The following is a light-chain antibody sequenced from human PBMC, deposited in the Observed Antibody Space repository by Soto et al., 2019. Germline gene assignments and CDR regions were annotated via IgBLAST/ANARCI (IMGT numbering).Light chain of an antibody. V-gene: IGLV2-14*01. CDR2: EVS. CDR3: SSFTSSSTGV. Sequence: QSALTQPASVSGSPGQSIAISCTGSSSDVGIYNYVSWYQQHPGKAPKLMIYEVSNRPSGVYNRFSGSKSGNTASLTISGLQAEDEAYYYCSSFTSSSTGVFGGGTKLTVL. CDR1: SSDVGIYNY. J-gene: IGLJ3*02.